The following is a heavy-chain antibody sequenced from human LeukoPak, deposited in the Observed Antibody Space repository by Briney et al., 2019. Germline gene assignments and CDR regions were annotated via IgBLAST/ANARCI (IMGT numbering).Heavy chain of an antibody. V-gene: IGHV1-2*02. D-gene: IGHD5-18*01. CDR2: INPNGGGT. CDR3: AGGVDTAMVTNWFDP. J-gene: IGHJ5*02. Sequence: ASVKVSYKASGYTFTVYYMHWVRQAPGQGGEWMGWINPNGGGTNYAQKFQGRVTMTRDTAIRTAYMELSRLTSDDTAVYYCAGGVDTAMVTNWFDPWGQGTLVTVSS. CDR1: GYTFTVYY.